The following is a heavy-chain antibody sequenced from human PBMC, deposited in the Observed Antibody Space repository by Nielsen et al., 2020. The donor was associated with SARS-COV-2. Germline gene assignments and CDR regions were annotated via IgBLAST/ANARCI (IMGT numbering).Heavy chain of an antibody. D-gene: IGHD3-3*01. CDR1: GYTFTSYG. CDR3: ARDGALAIFGVVIHYYYYGMDV. V-gene: IGHV1-18*01. CDR2: ISPHNGNT. J-gene: IGHJ6*02. Sequence: ASVKVSCKASGYTFTSYGITWVRQAPGQGLEWMGWISPHNGNTNYAQNLQGRVTMITDTSTNTAYMELGSLRSDDTAVYYCARDGALAIFGVVIHYYYYGMDVWGQGTTVTVSS.